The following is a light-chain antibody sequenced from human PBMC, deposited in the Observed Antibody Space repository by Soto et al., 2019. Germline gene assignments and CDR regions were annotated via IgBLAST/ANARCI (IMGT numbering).Light chain of an antibody. CDR3: QQYNSYPWT. CDR1: QSISNW. J-gene: IGKJ1*01. CDR2: KAS. Sequence: DIQMTQSPSTLSASVGDRVTITCRASQSISNWFAWYQQKPGKAPKLLIYKASSLESGVPSRFSGGGSGTEFTLTISSLQPDDFATYYCQQYNSYPWTFGQGTKVEIK. V-gene: IGKV1-5*03.